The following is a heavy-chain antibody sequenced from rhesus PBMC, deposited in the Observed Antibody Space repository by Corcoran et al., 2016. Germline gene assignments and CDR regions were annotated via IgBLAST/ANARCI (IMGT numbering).Heavy chain of an antibody. D-gene: IGHD6-13*01. V-gene: IGHV1-111*02. J-gene: IGHJ4*01. Sequence: EVQLMQSGAEVKKPGASVKISCKASGYTFTDYYLHWVRQAPGKGLEWMGRVDPEDGDVVHAQKFQDRVTMTADTSTDTAYMELSSLRSEDTAVYYCAIGIIVGRDYWGQGVLVTVSS. CDR2: VDPEDGDV. CDR1: GYTFTDYY. CDR3: AIGIIVGRDY.